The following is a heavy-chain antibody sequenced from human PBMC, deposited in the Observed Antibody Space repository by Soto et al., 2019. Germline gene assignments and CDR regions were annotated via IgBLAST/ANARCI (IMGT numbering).Heavy chain of an antibody. CDR3: ARSRTGYSSGWPDY. CDR2: IDWDDDK. J-gene: IGHJ4*02. CDR1: GFSLSTSGMC. Sequence: SGPTLVNPTQTLTLTCTFSGFSLSTSGMCVSWIRQPPGKALEWLARIDWDDDKYYSTSLKTRLTISKDTSKNQVVLTMTNMDPVDTATYYCARSRTGYSSGWPDYWGQGTLVTV. D-gene: IGHD6-19*01. V-gene: IGHV2-70*11.